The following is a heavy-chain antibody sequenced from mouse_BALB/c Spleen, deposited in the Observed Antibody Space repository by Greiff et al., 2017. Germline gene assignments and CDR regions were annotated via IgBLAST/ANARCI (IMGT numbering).Heavy chain of an antibody. D-gene: IGHD2-1*01. Sequence: EVKVVESGGGLVQPGGSRKLSCAASGFTFSSFGMHWVRQAPEKGLEWVAYISSGSSTIYYADTVKGRFTISRDNPKNTLFLQMTSLRSEDTAMYYCAREDGNPFAYWGQGTLVTVSA. CDR3: AREDGNPFAY. CDR1: GFTFSSFG. V-gene: IGHV5-17*02. J-gene: IGHJ3*01. CDR2: ISSGSSTI.